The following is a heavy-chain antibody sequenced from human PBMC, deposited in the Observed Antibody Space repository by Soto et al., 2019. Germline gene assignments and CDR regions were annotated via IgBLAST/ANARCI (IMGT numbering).Heavy chain of an antibody. CDR1: EFMFSAYL. D-gene: IGHD5-12*01. CDR2: INQDGSEK. J-gene: IGHJ4*02. Sequence: GGSLRLSCAASEFMFSAYLMSWVRQAPGKGLEWVANINQDGSEKYYPDSVKGRFAISRDNTKNLLSLQMNSLGAEDTAVYYCARGVHYGYSGSFDYWGQGTLVTVSS. CDR3: ARGVHYGYSGSFDY. V-gene: IGHV3-7*03.